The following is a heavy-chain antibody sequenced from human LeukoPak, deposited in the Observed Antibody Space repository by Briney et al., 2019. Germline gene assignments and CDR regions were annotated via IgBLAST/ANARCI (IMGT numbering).Heavy chain of an antibody. Sequence: SETLSLTCTVSGGSISSSSYYWGWIRQPPGKGLEWIGYIFYSGSTNYNPSLKSRVTISVDTSKNQFSLKLSSVTAAGTAVYFCARVYYGRSYDYWYFDLWGRGTLVTVSS. D-gene: IGHD3-10*01. CDR3: ARVYYGRSYDYWYFDL. CDR1: GGSISSSSYY. J-gene: IGHJ2*01. V-gene: IGHV4-61*05. CDR2: IFYSGST.